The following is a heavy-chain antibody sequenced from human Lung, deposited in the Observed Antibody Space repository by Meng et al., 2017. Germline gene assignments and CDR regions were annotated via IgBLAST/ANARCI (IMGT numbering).Heavy chain of an antibody. CDR3: ATGSVAVDH. CDR1: GVSFTDAW. V-gene: IGHV3-15*01. J-gene: IGHJ4*02. CDR2: NKSSRDGGTT. Sequence: VEAGGGLVRRGGSFRRSCVAAGVSFTDAWMSGVRQALGKGLEWVGRNKSSRDGGTTDYAAPVKGRFTISRDDSKNTLYLKMNSLITEETAVYFCATGSVAVDHWGQGTLVTVSS. D-gene: IGHD6-19*01.